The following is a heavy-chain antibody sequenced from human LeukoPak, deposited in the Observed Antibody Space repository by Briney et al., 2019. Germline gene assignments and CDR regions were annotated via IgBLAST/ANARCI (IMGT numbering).Heavy chain of an antibody. J-gene: IGHJ6*02. CDR1: GFTFDDYG. CDR3: ARDSSFSSGYSYGYYYYGMDV. Sequence: GGSLRLSCAASGFTFDDYGMSWVCQAPGKGLEWVSGINWNGGSTGYADSVKGRFTISRDNAKNSLYLQMNSLRAEDTALYYCARDSSFSSGYSYGYYYYGMDVWGQGTTVTVSS. D-gene: IGHD3-22*01. V-gene: IGHV3-20*04. CDR2: INWNGGST.